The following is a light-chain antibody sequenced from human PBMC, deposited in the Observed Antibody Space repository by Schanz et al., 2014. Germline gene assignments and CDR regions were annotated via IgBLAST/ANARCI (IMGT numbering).Light chain of an antibody. Sequence: QSVLTQPASVSGSPGQSITISCTGTSSDVGGYNFVSWYQQHPGKAPKLMIHDVSNRPSGVSNRFSGSKSGNTASLTISGLQAEDEADYYCSSYTSSNTGVFGGGIKLTVL. V-gene: IGLV2-14*01. CDR1: SSDVGGYNF. CDR3: SSYTSSNTGV. CDR2: DVS. J-gene: IGLJ3*02.